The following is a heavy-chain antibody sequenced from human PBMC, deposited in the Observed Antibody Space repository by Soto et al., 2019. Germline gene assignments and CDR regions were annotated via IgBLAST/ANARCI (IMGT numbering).Heavy chain of an antibody. Sequence: SETLSLTCTVSGGSISSYYWSWIRQPPGKGLEWIGYIYYSGSANYNPSLKSRVTISVDTSKNQFSLKLSSVTAADTAVYYCARQPDLDPYRSSWYGFDYWGQGTLVTVS. D-gene: IGHD6-13*01. CDR1: GGSISSYY. CDR3: ARQPDLDPYRSSWYGFDY. V-gene: IGHV4-59*01. J-gene: IGHJ4*02. CDR2: IYYSGSA.